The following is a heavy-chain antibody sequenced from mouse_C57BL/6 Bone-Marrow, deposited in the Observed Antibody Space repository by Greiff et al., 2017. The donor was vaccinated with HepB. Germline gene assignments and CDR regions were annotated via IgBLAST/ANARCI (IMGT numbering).Heavy chain of an antibody. CDR2: IWSGGST. Sequence: QVQLKESGPGLVQPSQSLSITCTVSGFSLTSYGVHWVRQPPGKGLEWLGVIWSGGSTDYNAAFISRLSISKDNSKSQVFFKMNSLQADDTAIYYCAKGGLLRYAMDYWGQGTSVTVSS. CDR3: AKGGLLRYAMDY. D-gene: IGHD2-3*01. CDR1: GFSLTSYG. V-gene: IGHV2-4*01. J-gene: IGHJ4*01.